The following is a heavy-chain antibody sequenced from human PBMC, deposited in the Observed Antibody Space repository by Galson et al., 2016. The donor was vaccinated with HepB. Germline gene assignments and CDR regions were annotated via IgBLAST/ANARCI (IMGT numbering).Heavy chain of an antibody. CDR1: GFTYSRYA. V-gene: IGHV3-23*01. D-gene: IGHD2-2*01. CDR3: AKAHHLLNYYFYYMDV. Sequence: SLRLSCAASGFTYSRYAMAWVRQAPGKGLEWVSGINPSGSTTYYADSVKGRFTISRDNSKNTVYLQMHNLRAEDTAVYFCAKAHHLLNYYFYYMDVWGKGTPVTVSS. J-gene: IGHJ6*03. CDR2: INPSGSTT.